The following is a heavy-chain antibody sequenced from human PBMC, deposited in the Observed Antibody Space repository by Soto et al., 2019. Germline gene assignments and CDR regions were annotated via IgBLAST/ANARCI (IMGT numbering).Heavy chain of an antibody. CDR1: AFSLSTSGVD. D-gene: IGHD6-6*01. CDR2: IYWDDDK. J-gene: IGHJ4*02. Sequence: QITLKESGPTLVKPTQTLTLICTFSAFSLSTSGVDVGWSREPPGKALEWLALIYWDDDKRYSPSLKSRLTITKDTSKNQVVLTMTNMDPLDTATYYCAHRRPYSNSPEYFFDYWGQGTLVTVSS. CDR3: AHRRPYSNSPEYFFDY. V-gene: IGHV2-5*02.